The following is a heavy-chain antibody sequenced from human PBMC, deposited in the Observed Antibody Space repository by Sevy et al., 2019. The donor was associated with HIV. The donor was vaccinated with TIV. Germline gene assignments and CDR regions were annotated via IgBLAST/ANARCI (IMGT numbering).Heavy chain of an antibody. J-gene: IGHJ4*02. CDR3: AKELPDIVVVPAVIGGSSLDY. V-gene: IGHV3-30*18. Sequence: GGSLRLSCAASGFTFSSYGMHWVRQAPGKGLEWVAVISYDGSNKYYADSVKGRFTISRDNSKNTLYLQMNSLRGEDTAVYYWAKELPDIVVVPAVIGGSSLDYWGQGPLVTFSS. CDR2: ISYDGSNK. CDR1: GFTFSSYG. D-gene: IGHD2-2*01.